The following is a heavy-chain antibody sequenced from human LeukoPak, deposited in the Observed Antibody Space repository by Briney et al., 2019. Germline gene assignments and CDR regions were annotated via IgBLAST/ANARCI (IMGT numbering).Heavy chain of an antibody. J-gene: IGHJ3*02. CDR1: GGSISSGDYY. CDR2: IYYSGST. CDR3: ARGAKLMYYYDSSGYYYGAFDI. D-gene: IGHD3-22*01. Sequence: PSETLSLTCTVSGGSISSGDYYWSWIRQPPGKGLGWIGYIYYSGSTYYNPSLKSRVTISVDTSKNQFSLKLSSVTAADTAVYYCARGAKLMYYYDSSGYYYGAFDIWGQGTMVTVSS. V-gene: IGHV4-30-4*01.